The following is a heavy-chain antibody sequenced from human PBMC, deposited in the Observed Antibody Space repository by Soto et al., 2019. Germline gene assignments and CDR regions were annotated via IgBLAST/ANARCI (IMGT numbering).Heavy chain of an antibody. V-gene: IGHV3-21*01. CDR3: ARDWRGYCSGGSCYSTRGAFDI. D-gene: IGHD2-15*01. J-gene: IGHJ3*02. Sequence: GGSLRLSCAASGFTFSSYSMNWVRQAPGKGLEWVSSISSSSSYIYYADSVKGRFTISSDNAKNSLYLQMNSLRAEDTAVYYCARDWRGYCSGGSCYSTRGAFDIWGQGTMVTVS. CDR1: GFTFSSYS. CDR2: ISSSSSYI.